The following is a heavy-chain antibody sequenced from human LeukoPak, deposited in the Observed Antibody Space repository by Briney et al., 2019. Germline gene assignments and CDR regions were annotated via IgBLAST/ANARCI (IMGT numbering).Heavy chain of an antibody. D-gene: IGHD2-21*01. CDR3: AKSVDSIVTPFDY. V-gene: IGHV3-23*01. Sequence: PGGSLRLSCAASGFNFENYGMSWVRQAPEKGLEWVSSISSSGANIYYAVSVKGRFTISRDNSKNTVYLQVNSLRAEDTAVYYCAKSVDSIVTPFDYWGQGTLVAVSS. J-gene: IGHJ4*02. CDR2: ISSSGANI. CDR1: GFNFENYG.